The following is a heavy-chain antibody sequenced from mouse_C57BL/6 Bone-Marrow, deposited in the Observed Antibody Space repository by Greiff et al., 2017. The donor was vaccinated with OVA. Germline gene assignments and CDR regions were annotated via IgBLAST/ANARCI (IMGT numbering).Heavy chain of an antibody. CDR3: TMRRLMDFDY. CDR2: LDPAHGDT. Sequence: VQLQQSGAELVRPGASVKLSCTASGFNIKDDYMHWVKQRPDQGLAWIGWLDPAHGDTKYAPKFQGKATITADTSSNTAYLQLSSLTSEDTAVYYCTMRRLMDFDYWGQGTTLTVSS. J-gene: IGHJ2*01. V-gene: IGHV14-4*01. D-gene: IGHD2-3*01. CDR1: GFNIKDDY.